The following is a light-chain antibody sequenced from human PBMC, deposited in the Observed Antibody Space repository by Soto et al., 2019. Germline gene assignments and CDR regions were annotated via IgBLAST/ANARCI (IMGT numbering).Light chain of an antibody. Sequence: DIQLTQSPSTLSASVGDRVTITCRASQSVRTWLAWYQQTPGKAPKVLIYKASNLESGVPSRFSGSGSGTEFTLTISSLPPDDFGTYYCQQYNTFPWTFGHGTKVEIK. J-gene: IGKJ1*01. CDR3: QQYNTFPWT. CDR1: QSVRTW. V-gene: IGKV1-5*03. CDR2: KAS.